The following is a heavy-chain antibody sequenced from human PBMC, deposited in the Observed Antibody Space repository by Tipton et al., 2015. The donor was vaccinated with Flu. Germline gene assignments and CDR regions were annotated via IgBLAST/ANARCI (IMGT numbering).Heavy chain of an antibody. D-gene: IGHD4-17*01. V-gene: IGHV4-30-4*01. CDR1: GGSISSGDYY. CDR3: ASTLPTVTTCGQCCDY. Sequence: LRLSCTVSGGSISSGDYYWSWIRQPPGKGLEWIGYIYYSGSTYYNPSLKSRVTISVDTSKNQFSLKLSSVTAADTAVYYCASTLPTVTTCGQCCDYWGQGPLVTVSS. CDR2: IYYSGST. J-gene: IGHJ4*02.